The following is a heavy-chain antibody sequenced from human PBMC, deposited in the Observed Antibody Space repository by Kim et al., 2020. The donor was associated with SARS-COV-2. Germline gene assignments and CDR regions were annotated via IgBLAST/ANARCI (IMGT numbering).Heavy chain of an antibody. CDR2: ISGSGGST. D-gene: IGHD4-17*01. Sequence: GGSLRLSCAASGFTFRSYAMSWVRQAPGKGLEWVSGISGSGGSTYYADSVKGRFTISRDNSKNTLFLQLNSLRAEDTAVYFCVHDPATVTTEGGYYYYGMDVWGQGTTVTVSS. J-gene: IGHJ6*02. CDR1: GFTFRSYA. V-gene: IGHV3-23*01. CDR3: VHDPATVTTEGGYYYYGMDV.